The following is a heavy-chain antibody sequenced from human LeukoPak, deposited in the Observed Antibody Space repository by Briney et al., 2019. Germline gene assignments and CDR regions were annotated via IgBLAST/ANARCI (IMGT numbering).Heavy chain of an antibody. D-gene: IGHD1-26*01. J-gene: IGHJ4*02. Sequence: SDTLSLTCTVSGGSISYYFWSWIRQPAGKGLEWIGRIYTTGSTNYNPSLKSRVTMSVDTSKNQFSLKLSSVTAADTAEYYCARGGGNYYEGYFDYWGQGTLVTASS. CDR2: IYTTGST. CDR1: GGSISYYF. CDR3: ARGGGNYYEGYFDY. V-gene: IGHV4-4*07.